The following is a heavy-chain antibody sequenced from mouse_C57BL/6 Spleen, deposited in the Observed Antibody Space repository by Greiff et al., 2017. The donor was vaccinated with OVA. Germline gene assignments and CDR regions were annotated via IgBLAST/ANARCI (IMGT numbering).Heavy chain of an antibody. CDR2: IWSDGST. CDR1: GFSLTSYG. D-gene: IGHD2-3*01. J-gene: IGHJ4*01. CDR3: ARHNDGYLGGAMDY. V-gene: IGHV2-6-1*01. Sequence: QVQLQQSGPGLVAPSQSLSITCTVSGFSLTSYGVHWVRQPPGKGLEWLVVIWSDGSTTYNSALKSRLSISKDNSKSQVFLKMNSLQTDDTAMYYCARHNDGYLGGAMDYWGQGTSVTVSS.